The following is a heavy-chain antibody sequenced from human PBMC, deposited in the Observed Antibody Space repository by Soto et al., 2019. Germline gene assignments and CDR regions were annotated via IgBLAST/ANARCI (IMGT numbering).Heavy chain of an antibody. J-gene: IGHJ4*02. CDR3: VRDRSGSYLEGFDY. D-gene: IGHD1-26*01. CDR1: GFTFSSFW. V-gene: IGHV3-7*01. Sequence: PEGTRRSSGSPSGFTFSSFWMSRPRQAPGKGLEWVANIKHDGSENCYVESWKGRFTISRDNARNSLFLEMKSLRSEDTAVYSCVRDRSGSYLEGFDYWGQGTLVTVSS. CDR2: IKHDGSEN.